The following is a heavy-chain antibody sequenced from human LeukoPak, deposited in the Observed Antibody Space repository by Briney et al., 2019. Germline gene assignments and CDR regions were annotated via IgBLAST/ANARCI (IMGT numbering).Heavy chain of an antibody. V-gene: IGHV4-59*01. CDR2: IYYSGST. CDR3: ASIPTMVRGVIGYWFDP. D-gene: IGHD3-10*01. CDR1: GGSISSYY. Sequence: SETLSLTCTVSGGSISSYYWSWIRQPPGKGLEWIGYIYYSGSTNYNPSLKSRVTISVDTSKNQFSLKLSSVTAADTAVYYCASIPTMVRGVIGYWFDPWGQGTLVTVSS. J-gene: IGHJ5*02.